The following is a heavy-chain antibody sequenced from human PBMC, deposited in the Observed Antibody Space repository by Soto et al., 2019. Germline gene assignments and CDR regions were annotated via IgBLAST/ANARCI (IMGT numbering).Heavy chain of an antibody. CDR3: ARDREGAAGTRWFDP. CDR1: GFTFSSYS. V-gene: IGHV3-48*01. Sequence: GGSLRLSCAASGFTFSSYSMNWVRQAPGKGLEWVSYISSSSSTIYYADSVKGRFTISRDNAKNSLYLQMNSLRAEDTAVYYCARDREGAAGTRWFDPWGQGTLVTVSS. CDR2: ISSSSSTI. J-gene: IGHJ5*02. D-gene: IGHD6-13*01.